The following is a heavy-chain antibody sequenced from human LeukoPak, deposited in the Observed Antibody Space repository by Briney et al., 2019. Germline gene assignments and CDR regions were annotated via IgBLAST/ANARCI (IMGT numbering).Heavy chain of an antibody. V-gene: IGHV4-59*10. Sequence: SETLSLTCAVYGGSFSGDFWNWIRQPAGKGLEWIGRIYTSGSTKYNPSLKSRVTMSVDTSKNQFSLELSSVTAADTAVYYCARWTTVTRAFDYWGQGTLVTVSS. D-gene: IGHD4-17*01. CDR1: GGSFSGDF. CDR2: IYTSGST. J-gene: IGHJ4*02. CDR3: ARWTTVTRAFDY.